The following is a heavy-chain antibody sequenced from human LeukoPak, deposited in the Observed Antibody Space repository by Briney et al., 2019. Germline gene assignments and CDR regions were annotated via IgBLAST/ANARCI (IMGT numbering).Heavy chain of an antibody. D-gene: IGHD3-10*01. CDR3: ARDRNTMVRGANYNWFDP. CDR2: IYYSGST. J-gene: IGHJ5*02. V-gene: IGHV4-39*07. Sequence: SETLSLTCTVSGGSISSSSYYWGWIRQPPGKGLEWIGSIYYSGSTNYNPSLKSRVTISVDTSKNQFSLKLSSVTAADTAVYYCARDRNTMVRGANYNWFDPWGQGTLVTVSS. CDR1: GGSISSSSYY.